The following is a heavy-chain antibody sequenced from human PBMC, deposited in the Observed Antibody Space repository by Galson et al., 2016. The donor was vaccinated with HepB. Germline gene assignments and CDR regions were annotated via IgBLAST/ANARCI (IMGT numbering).Heavy chain of an antibody. D-gene: IGHD3-9*01. V-gene: IGHV3-7*04. CDR3: ARADPFTPPKILTGYYPHLHYYYGIDV. Sequence: SLRLSCAASGFTFSSYWMSWVRQAPGKGLEWVANIKQDGSEKYYVDSVKGRFTISRDNAKNSLYLQMNSLRAEDTAVYYGARADPFTPPKILTGYYPHLHYYYGIDVRGQGTTVPVSS. CDR2: IKQDGSEK. CDR1: GFTFSSYW. J-gene: IGHJ6*02.